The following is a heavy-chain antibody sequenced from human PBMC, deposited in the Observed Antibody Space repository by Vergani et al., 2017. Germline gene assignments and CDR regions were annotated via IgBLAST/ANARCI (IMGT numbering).Heavy chain of an antibody. Sequence: QVQLVQSGAEVKKPGSSVQVSCKASGGTFSSYAISWVRQAPGQGLEWMGRIIPILGIANYAQKFQGRVTITADKSTSTAYMELSSLRSEDTAVYYCAKGYSSSPPWGYYGMDVWGQGTTVTVSS. CDR3: AKGYSSSPPWGYYGMDV. CDR2: IIPILGIA. D-gene: IGHD6-6*01. J-gene: IGHJ6*02. V-gene: IGHV1-69*04. CDR1: GGTFSSYA.